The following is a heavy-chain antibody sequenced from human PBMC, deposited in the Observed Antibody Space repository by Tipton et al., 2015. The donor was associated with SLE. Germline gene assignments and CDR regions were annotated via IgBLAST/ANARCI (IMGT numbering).Heavy chain of an antibody. V-gene: IGHV4-34*01. CDR3: ARGLVGIEY. D-gene: IGHD3-9*01. Sequence: TLSLTCTVSGGSISSYYWSWIRQPPGKGLEWIGEINHSGSTNYNPSLKSRVTISVDTSKNQFSLKLSSVTAADTAVYYCARGLVGIEYWGQGTLVTVSS. CDR2: INHSGST. J-gene: IGHJ4*02. CDR1: GGSISSYY.